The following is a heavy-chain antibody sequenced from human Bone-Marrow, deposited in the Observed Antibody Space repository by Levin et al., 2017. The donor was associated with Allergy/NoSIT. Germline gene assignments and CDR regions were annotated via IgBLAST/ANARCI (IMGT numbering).Heavy chain of an antibody. CDR2: ISSRSDYI. D-gene: IGHD5-12*01. Sequence: PGGSLRLSCAASGFTFNSYTMNWVRQAPGKGLEWVSSISSRSDYIYYADSVKGRFTISRDNAKNSLYLQMTSLTAEDTAIYYCANSLRGYSGSDYRASGYSFHNWGKGILVTVSS. J-gene: IGHJ4*02. CDR1: GFTFNSYT. CDR3: ANSLRGYSGSDYRASGYSFHN. V-gene: IGHV3-21*01.